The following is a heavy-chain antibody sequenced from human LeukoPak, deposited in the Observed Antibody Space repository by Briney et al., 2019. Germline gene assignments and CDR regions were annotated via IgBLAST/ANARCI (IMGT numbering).Heavy chain of an antibody. Sequence: SETLSLTCTVSGGSNSSSSYYWGWIRQPPGKGLEWIGSIYYSGSTYYNPSLKSRVTISVDTSKNQFSLKLSSVTAADTAVYYCARHSSPLPDGSGSPYYFDYWGQGTLVTVSS. CDR3: ARHSSPLPDGSGSPYYFDY. CDR1: GGSNSSSSYY. CDR2: IYYSGST. V-gene: IGHV4-39*01. J-gene: IGHJ4*02. D-gene: IGHD3-10*01.